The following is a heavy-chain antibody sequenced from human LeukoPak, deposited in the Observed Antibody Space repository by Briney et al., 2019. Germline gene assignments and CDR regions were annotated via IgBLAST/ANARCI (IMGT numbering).Heavy chain of an antibody. CDR2: VKSKTDGGTA. CDR3: TTSDSGYDYPY. D-gene: IGHD5-12*01. CDR1: GFTFSNAW. J-gene: IGHJ4*02. V-gene: IGHV3-15*07. Sequence: GGSLRLSCAASGFTFSNAWMNWVRQAPGKGLEWVGRVKSKTDGGTADYAAPVKGRFTISRDDSKNTLYLQMNSLKTEDSAVYYCTTSDSGYDYPYWGQGTLVTVSS.